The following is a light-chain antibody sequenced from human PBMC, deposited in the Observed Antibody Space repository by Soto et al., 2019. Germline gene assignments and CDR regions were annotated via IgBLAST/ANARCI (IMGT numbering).Light chain of an antibody. V-gene: IGKV1-39*01. CDR1: QSISSY. Sequence: IQVAPSPSSLSASVGDRITITCRASQSISSYLNWYQQKPGKAPKLLIYAASSLQSGVPSRFSGSGSGTDFTLTISSLQPEDFATYYCQQSYSTPPTFGQGTRLEIK. CDR3: QQSYSTPPT. CDR2: AAS. J-gene: IGKJ5*01.